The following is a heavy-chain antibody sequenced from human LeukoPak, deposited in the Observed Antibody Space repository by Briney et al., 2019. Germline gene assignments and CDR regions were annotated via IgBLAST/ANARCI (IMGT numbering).Heavy chain of an antibody. D-gene: IGHD5-18*01. CDR1: GFTFRNYV. CDR2: ISYDGSNK. Sequence: GGSLRLSCAASGFTFRNYVIHWVRQAPGKGLEWVAVISYDGSNKYYADSVKGRFTISRDNSKNTLYLQMNSLRAEDTAVYYCAKDRDSYGLFDYWGQGTLVTVSS. V-gene: IGHV3-30*18. CDR3: AKDRDSYGLFDY. J-gene: IGHJ4*02.